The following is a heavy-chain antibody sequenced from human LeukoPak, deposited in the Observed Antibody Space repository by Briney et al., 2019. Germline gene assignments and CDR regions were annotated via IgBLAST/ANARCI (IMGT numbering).Heavy chain of an antibody. CDR2: IYISGST. CDR1: GGSISSSSYY. D-gene: IGHD3-22*01. CDR3: ARGGWNKFDY. Sequence: SETLSLTCTVSGGSISSSSYYWSWIRQPAGKGLEWIGHIYISGSTNYNPSLKSRVTISVDTSKNQFSLRLSSVTAADTALYYCARGGWNKFDYWGQGTLVTVSS. V-gene: IGHV4-61*09. J-gene: IGHJ4*02.